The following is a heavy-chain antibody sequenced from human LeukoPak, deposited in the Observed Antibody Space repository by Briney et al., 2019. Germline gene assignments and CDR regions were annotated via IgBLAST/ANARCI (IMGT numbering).Heavy chain of an antibody. V-gene: IGHV4-34*01. CDR3: ARGGGYNWFDH. J-gene: IGHJ5*02. CDR1: GGSFSGYY. CDR2: ISHSGST. Sequence: SETLSLTCAVYGGSFSGYYWSWIRQPPGKGLEWIGEISHSGSTNYNPSLKSRVTISVDTSKNQFSLRLSSVTAADTAVYYCARGGGYNWFDHWGQGTLVTVSS.